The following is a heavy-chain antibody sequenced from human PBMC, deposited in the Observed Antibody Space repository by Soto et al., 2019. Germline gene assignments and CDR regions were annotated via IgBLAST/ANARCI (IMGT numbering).Heavy chain of an antibody. CDR2: ISSSGSTI. CDR1: GFTFSDYY. V-gene: IGHV3-11*01. CDR3: ARLDGNDYDSSGYYYYYYGMDV. Sequence: QVQLVESGGGLVKPGGSLRLSCAASGFTFSDYYMSWIRQAPGKGLEWVSYISSSGSTIYYADSVKGRFTISGDNAKNSLYLQMNSLRAEDTAVYYCARLDGNDYDSSGYYYYYYGMDVWGQGTTVTVSS. D-gene: IGHD3-22*01. J-gene: IGHJ6*02.